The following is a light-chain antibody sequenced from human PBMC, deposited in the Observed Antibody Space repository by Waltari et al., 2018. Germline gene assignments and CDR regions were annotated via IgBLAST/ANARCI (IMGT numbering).Light chain of an antibody. J-gene: IGKJ1*01. V-gene: IGKV4-1*01. CDR1: QNVLYSSKNKNY. Sequence: DIVMTQSPDSLTVCLGEWATINCKSSQNVLYSSKNKNYLAWYHQKPGQPPKLLIYWASTRESGVPDRFSGSGSGTDFTLTISSLQAEDVAVYYCQQYYNTPFTFGHGTKVEVK. CDR2: WAS. CDR3: QQYYNTPFT.